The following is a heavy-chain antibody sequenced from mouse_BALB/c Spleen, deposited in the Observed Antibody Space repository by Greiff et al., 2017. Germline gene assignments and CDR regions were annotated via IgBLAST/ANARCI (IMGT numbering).Heavy chain of an antibody. J-gene: IGHJ2*01. D-gene: IGHD1-1*01. Sequence: VQGVESGAELVRPGSSVKISCKASGYAFSSYWMNWVKQRPGQGLEWIGQIYPGDGDTNYNGKFKGKATLTADKSSSTAYMQLSSLTSEDSAVYFCARDGDYYGSDWGQGTTLTVSS. CDR3: ARDGDYYGSD. CDR1: GYAFSSYW. CDR2: IYPGDGDT. V-gene: IGHV1-80*01.